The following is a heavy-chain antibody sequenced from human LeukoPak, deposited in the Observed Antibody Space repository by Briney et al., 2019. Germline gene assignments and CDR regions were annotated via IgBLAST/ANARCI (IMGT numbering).Heavy chain of an antibody. V-gene: IGHV3-23*01. CDR2: ISGSGGST. CDR1: GFTFSSYA. J-gene: IGHJ3*02. D-gene: IGHD5-12*01. CDR3: AKTIGGYDYEWFDTAIDAFDI. Sequence: HPGGSLRLSCAASGFTFSSYAMSWVRQAPGKGLEWVSAISGSGGSTYYADSVKGRFTISRDNSKNTLYLQMNSLRAEDTAVYYCAKTIGGYDYEWFDTAIDAFDIWGQGTMVTVSS.